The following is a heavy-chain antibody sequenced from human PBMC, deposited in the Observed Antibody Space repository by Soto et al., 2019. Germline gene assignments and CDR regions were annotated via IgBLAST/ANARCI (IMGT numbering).Heavy chain of an antibody. CDR3: AKAKNDYNWDNRPPFDY. Sequence: GGSLRLSCEASGFTLRNYAMTWVRQAPGKGLEWISLISANDVGTYYAESVKTRFTISTDQSRNTVYLQMDSLRADDTAIYYCAKAKNDYNWDNRPPFDYWGQGTLVTVSS. CDR2: ISANDVGT. J-gene: IGHJ4*02. D-gene: IGHD1-20*01. V-gene: IGHV3-23*01. CDR1: GFTLRNYA.